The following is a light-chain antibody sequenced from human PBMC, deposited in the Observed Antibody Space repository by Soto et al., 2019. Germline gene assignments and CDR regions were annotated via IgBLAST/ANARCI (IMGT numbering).Light chain of an antibody. Sequence: DIVMTQSPLSLPVTPGEPASISCRSSQSLLHSNGYNYFDWYLQKPGQSPQLLIYLGSNRASGVPDRFSGSVSGTDFTLKISRVEAEDVGVYYCMQALQTPITFGQGTRLEIK. CDR1: QSLLHSNGYNY. V-gene: IGKV2-28*01. J-gene: IGKJ5*01. CDR2: LGS. CDR3: MQALQTPIT.